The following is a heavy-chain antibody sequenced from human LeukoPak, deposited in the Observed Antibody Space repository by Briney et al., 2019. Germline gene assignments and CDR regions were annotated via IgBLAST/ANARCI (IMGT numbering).Heavy chain of an antibody. CDR1: VRTFSSYA. Sequence: SVNVSCKASVRTFSSYAISWVRQAPGQGREWMGRIIPILGIANYAHKFQGRVTITADKSTSTAYMELSSLRSEDTAVYYCARIAGGAYPKGSYYMDVWGKGTTVTVSS. J-gene: IGHJ6*03. V-gene: IGHV1-69*04. D-gene: IGHD2-8*02. CDR3: ARIAGGAYPKGSYYMDV. CDR2: IIPILGIA.